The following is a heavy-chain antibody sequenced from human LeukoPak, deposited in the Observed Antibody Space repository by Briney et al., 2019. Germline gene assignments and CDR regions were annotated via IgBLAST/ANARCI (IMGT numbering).Heavy chain of an antibody. D-gene: IGHD5-12*01. Sequence: SETLSLTCIVSGGSISSGSSYWSWTWIRQSAGSGLEWIGRIYTSGSTNYSPSLKSRVTISLDASQNQFSLRLTSVTAADTATYYCARTPTGGYGQLSWGQGTQVTVSS. V-gene: IGHV4-61*02. CDR1: GGSISSGSSY. CDR3: ARTPTGGYGQLS. J-gene: IGHJ5*02. CDR2: IYTSGST.